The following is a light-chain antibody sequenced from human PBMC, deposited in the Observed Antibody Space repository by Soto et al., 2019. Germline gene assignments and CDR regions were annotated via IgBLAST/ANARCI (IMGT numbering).Light chain of an antibody. V-gene: IGKV3-15*01. Sequence: EIVMTQSPATLSVSPGERATLSCRASQSVGSNLAWYQQKPGQAPRLLIYGTSTRATGIPGSFSGSGSGTEFTLSISSLQSEDFAVYYCQQYNRSPRTFGKGTKV. CDR3: QQYNRSPRT. CDR2: GTS. CDR1: QSVGSN. J-gene: IGKJ1*01.